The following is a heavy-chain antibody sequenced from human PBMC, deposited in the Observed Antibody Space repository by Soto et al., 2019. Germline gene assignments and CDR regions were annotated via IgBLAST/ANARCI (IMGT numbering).Heavy chain of an antibody. J-gene: IGHJ5*02. CDR3: ARVVMVATIPFPWFDP. CDR2: ISAYNGNT. Sequence: GASVKVSCKASGYTFTSYGISWVRQAPGQGLEWMGWISAYNGNTNYAQKLQGRATMTTDTSTSTAYMELRSLRSDDTAVYYCARVVMVATIPFPWFDPWGQGTLVTVSS. D-gene: IGHD5-12*01. CDR1: GYTFTSYG. V-gene: IGHV1-18*01.